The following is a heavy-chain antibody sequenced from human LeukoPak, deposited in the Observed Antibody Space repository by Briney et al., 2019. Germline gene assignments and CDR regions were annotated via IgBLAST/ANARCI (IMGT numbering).Heavy chain of an antibody. J-gene: IGHJ4*02. CDR3: AKGSGEWELHFDY. D-gene: IGHD1-26*01. CDR1: GFTFSTYG. CDR2: ISYDGSNK. V-gene: IGHV3-30*18. Sequence: GRSLRLSCTASGFTFSTYGMHWVRQAPGKGLEWVAVISYDGSNKYYADSVKGRFTISRDNSKNTLYLQMNSLRAEDTAVYYCAKGSGEWELHFDYWGQGTLVTVSS.